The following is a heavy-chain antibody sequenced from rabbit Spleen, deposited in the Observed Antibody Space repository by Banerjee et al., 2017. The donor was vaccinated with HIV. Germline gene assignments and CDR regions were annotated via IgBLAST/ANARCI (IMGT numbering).Heavy chain of an antibody. CDR3: ARGPPYAGYAGYGYVYLNL. J-gene: IGHJ4*01. CDR1: GFSFTYGYV. D-gene: IGHD6-1*01. Sequence: QLVESGGGLVRPEGSLKLSCTASGFSFTYGYVMCWVRQAPGKGLEWIGYIDPIFGSKYYASWVNGRFTISRHNAQNTLYLQLNSLTAADTATYFCARGPPYAGYAGYGYVYLNLWGQGTLVTVS. V-gene: IGHV1S7*01. CDR2: IDPIFGSK.